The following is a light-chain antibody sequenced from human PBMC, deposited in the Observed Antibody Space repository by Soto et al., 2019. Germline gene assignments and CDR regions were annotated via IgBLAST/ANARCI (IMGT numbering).Light chain of an antibody. CDR1: SSNLGAGFD. V-gene: IGLV1-40*01. CDR2: GNN. Sequence: QSALTQPPSGAGAPGQRVTISCTGSSSNLGAGFDAHWYQQLPGTAPKLLIFGNNNRPSGVPDRFSGSKSGSSASLAITGLQAEDEADYYCQSPSLGGLHVFGTGTKLTVL. CDR3: QSPSLGGLHV. J-gene: IGLJ1*01.